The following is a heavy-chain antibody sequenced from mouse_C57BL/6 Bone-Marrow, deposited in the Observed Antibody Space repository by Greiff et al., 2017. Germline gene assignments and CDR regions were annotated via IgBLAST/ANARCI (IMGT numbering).Heavy chain of an antibody. D-gene: IGHD2-2*01. CDR2: INPNYGTT. Sequence: VQLQQSGPELVKPGASVKISCKASGYSFTDYNMNWVKQSNGKSLEWIGVINPNYGTTSYNQKFKGKATLTVDQSSNTAYMQPNGLTSEDSAVYYWEWGYGYDYAMDYWGQGTSVTVSS. CDR1: GYSFTDYN. J-gene: IGHJ4*01. V-gene: IGHV1-39*01. CDR3: EWGYGYDYAMDY.